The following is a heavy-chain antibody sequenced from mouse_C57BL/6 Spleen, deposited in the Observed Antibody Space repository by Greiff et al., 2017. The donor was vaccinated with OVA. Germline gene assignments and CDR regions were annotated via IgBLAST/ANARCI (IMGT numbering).Heavy chain of an antibody. CDR1: GFTFSSYA. J-gene: IGHJ4*01. Sequence: EVQRVESGAGLVKPGGSLKLSCAASGFTFSSYAISWVRQTPAKRLEWVAYISSGGDYIYYADTVKGRFTISRDNARHTLYLHMSNLNSEDTAMYYFTRAGYYGSSGGYYYAMDYWGQGTSVTVSS. CDR2: ISSGGDYI. D-gene: IGHD1-1*01. V-gene: IGHV5-9-1*02. CDR3: TRAGYYGSSGGYYYAMDY.